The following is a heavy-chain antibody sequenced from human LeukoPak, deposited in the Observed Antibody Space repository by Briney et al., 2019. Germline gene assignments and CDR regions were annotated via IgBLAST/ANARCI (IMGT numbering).Heavy chain of an antibody. Sequence: GSLRLSCAASGFTFRIYGMNWVRQAPGKGPEWVSYISSGSDTIYYADSAKGRFTMSRDNAKNSLFLQMNSLRAEDMAVYYCARATRNGYDYWGQGTLVTVSS. CDR1: GFTFRIYG. V-gene: IGHV3-48*04. D-gene: IGHD5-24*01. J-gene: IGHJ4*02. CDR2: ISSGSDTI. CDR3: ARATRNGYDY.